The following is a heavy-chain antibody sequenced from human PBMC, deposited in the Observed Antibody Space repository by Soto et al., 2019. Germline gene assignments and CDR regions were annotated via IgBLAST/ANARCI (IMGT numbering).Heavy chain of an antibody. CDR3: ARHGGLDSSSSVFYMDV. D-gene: IGHD6-6*01. Sequence: PGESLKISCKGSGYSFTSYWIGWVRQMPGKGLEWMGIIYPGDSDTRYSPSFQGQVTISADKSISTAYLQWSSLKASDTAMYYCARHGGLDSSSSVFYMDVWGKGTTVTVSS. CDR2: IYPGDSDT. CDR1: GYSFTSYW. J-gene: IGHJ6*03. V-gene: IGHV5-51*01.